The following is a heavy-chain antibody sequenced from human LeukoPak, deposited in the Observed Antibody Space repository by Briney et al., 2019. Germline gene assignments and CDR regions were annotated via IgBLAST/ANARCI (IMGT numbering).Heavy chain of an antibody. V-gene: IGHV4-34*01. J-gene: IGHJ6*03. D-gene: IGHD3-3*01. CDR3: ARTYYDFWSPPNYYMDV. Sequence: PSETLSLTCAVYGGSFSGYYWSWIRQPPGKGLEWIGEINHSGSTNYNPSLKSRVTISVDTSKNQFSLKLSSVTAADTAVYYCARTYYDFWSPPNYYMDVWGKGTTVTVSS. CDR1: GGSFSGYY. CDR2: INHSGST.